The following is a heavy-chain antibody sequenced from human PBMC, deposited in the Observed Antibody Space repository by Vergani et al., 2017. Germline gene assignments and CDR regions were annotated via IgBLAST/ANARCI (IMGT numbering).Heavy chain of an antibody. J-gene: IGHJ3*01. V-gene: IGHV4-61*02. CDR3: ARRSGGYYSGGKVHPLRTAFDV. CDR2: ITASGNA. Sequence: QVQLQASGPGRVKPSQTLSLTCTMSGGSISAGYYFWSWIRQPAGKGREGLGHITASGNASHSPSLKTRVSMSVDTSKNQFSLTVTSVTAADTAIYFCARRSGGYYSGGKVHPLRTAFDVWGHGTVVTVSS. CDR1: GGSISAGYYF. D-gene: IGHD2-15*01.